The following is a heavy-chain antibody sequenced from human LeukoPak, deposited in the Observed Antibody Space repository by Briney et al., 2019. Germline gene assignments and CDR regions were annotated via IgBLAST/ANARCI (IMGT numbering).Heavy chain of an antibody. CDR3: ARRDGDLGLA. CDR1: GGSISSSSYY. V-gene: IGHV4-39*01. CDR2: IYYSGST. D-gene: IGHD5/OR15-5a*01. J-gene: IGHJ5*02. Sequence: SETLSLTCTVSGGSISSSSYYWGWIRQPPGKGLEWIGSIYYSGSTYYNPSLKSRVTISVDTSKNQFSLKLSSVTAADTAVYYCARRDGDLGLAWGQGTLVTVSS.